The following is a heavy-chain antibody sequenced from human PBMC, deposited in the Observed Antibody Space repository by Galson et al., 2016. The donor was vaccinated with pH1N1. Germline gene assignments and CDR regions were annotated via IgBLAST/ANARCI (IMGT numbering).Heavy chain of an antibody. J-gene: IGHJ3*01. D-gene: IGHD1-26*01. V-gene: IGHV3-9*01. CDR3: AKNHGGSYYFPDAFDF. Sequence: SLRLSCAASGFTFDDYAMHWVRQAPGKGLEWVSGISWNSGSIGYADSVKGRFTISRDNAKNSLYLQMNSLRAEDTALYYCAKNHGGSYYFPDAFDFWGQGTMVTVSS. CDR1: GFTFDDYA. CDR2: ISWNSGSI.